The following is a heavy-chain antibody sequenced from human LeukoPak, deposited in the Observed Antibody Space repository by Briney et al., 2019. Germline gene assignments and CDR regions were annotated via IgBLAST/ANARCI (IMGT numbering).Heavy chain of an antibody. D-gene: IGHD3-9*01. CDR1: GYTFSGYY. CDR3: ARDLLYYDILTGPDY. Sequence: ASVKVSCKASGYTFSGYYMHWVRQAPGQGLEWMGWINPNSGGTNYAQKFQGRVTMTRDTSIRTAYMELSRLRSDDTAVYYCARDLLYYDILTGPDYWGQGTLVTVSS. CDR2: INPNSGGT. J-gene: IGHJ4*02. V-gene: IGHV1-2*02.